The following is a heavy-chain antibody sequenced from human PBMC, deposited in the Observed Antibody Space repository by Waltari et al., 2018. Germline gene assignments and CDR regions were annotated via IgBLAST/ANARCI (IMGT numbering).Heavy chain of an antibody. Sequence: EVQLVESGGGLVKPGGSLRLSCAASGFTFSNAWMNWIRRAPVKGLGWVGRIKSKTDDATTDYDARVKGRFTSSRDNSKNTLYLQMNSLRAEDTAVYYCARGHDCWSGYQDDYGMDVWGQGTTVTVSS. CDR1: GFTFSNAW. J-gene: IGHJ6*02. V-gene: IGHV3-15*07. CDR3: ARGHDCWSGYQDDYGMDV. CDR2: IKSKTDDATT. D-gene: IGHD3-3*01.